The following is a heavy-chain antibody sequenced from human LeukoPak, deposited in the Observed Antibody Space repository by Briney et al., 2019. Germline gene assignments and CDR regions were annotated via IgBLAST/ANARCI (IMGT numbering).Heavy chain of an antibody. D-gene: IGHD2/OR15-2a*01. J-gene: IGHJ6*03. V-gene: IGHV3-30*02. Sequence: PGGSLRLSXAASGYTFSRHGIHWVRQARGKGLEWVAFIRYDGSDKYYADSVKGRFTISRDDSKNTLYLQMNSLRVEDTAVYYCAEGSFYCNGNSCPQYYYYMDVWGKGTTVTVSS. CDR2: IRYDGSDK. CDR1: GYTFSRHG. CDR3: AEGSFYCNGNSCPQYYYYMDV.